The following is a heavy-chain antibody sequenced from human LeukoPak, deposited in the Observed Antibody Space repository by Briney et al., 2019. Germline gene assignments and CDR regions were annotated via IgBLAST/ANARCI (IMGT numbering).Heavy chain of an antibody. CDR2: IYYSGST. J-gene: IGHJ5*02. CDR1: GGSISSSSYY. D-gene: IGHD6-13*01. CDR3: AREPSYSSSWYTTCDH. Sequence: SETLSLTCTVSGGSISSSSYYWGWIRQPPGKGLEWIGSIYYSGSTYYNPSLKSRVTISVDTSKNQFSLKLNSVTAADTAVYYCAREPSYSSSWYTTCDHWGQGILVTVSS. V-gene: IGHV4-39*02.